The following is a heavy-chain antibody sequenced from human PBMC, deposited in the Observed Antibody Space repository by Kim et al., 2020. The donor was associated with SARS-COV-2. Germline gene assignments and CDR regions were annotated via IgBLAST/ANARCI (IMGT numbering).Heavy chain of an antibody. Sequence: GGSLRLSCTASGFTFSGYGMHWVRQAPGKGLMWVSRMKSDGSNISYADSVKGRFTISRDNAKNTLYLQMNSLSAEDTAVYYCARGAWGYSYGSFEYWGQGALVTVSS. CDR3: ARGAWGYSYGSFEY. D-gene: IGHD5-18*01. CDR1: GFTFSGYG. CDR2: MKSDGSNI. V-gene: IGHV3-74*01. J-gene: IGHJ4*02.